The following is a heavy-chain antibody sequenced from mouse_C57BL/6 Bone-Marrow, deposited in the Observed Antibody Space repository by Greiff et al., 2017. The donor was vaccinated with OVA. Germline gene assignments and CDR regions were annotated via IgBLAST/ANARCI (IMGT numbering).Heavy chain of an antibody. J-gene: IGHJ2*01. V-gene: IGHV1-82*01. D-gene: IGHD6-1*01. CDR3: ARRGFLYYFDY. Sequence: QVQLQQSGPELVKPGASVKISCKASGYAFSSSWMNWVKQRPGKGLEWIGRIYPGDGDTNYNGKFKGKATLTADKSSSTAYMQLSSLTSEDSAVYFCARRGFLYYFDYWGQGTTLTVSS. CDR1: GYAFSSSW. CDR2: IYPGDGDT.